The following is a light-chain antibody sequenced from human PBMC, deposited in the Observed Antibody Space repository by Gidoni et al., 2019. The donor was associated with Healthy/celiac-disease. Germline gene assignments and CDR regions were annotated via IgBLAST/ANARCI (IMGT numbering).Light chain of an antibody. V-gene: IGKV1-39*01. CDR1: QSISSY. Sequence: DIQMTQSPASLYASVGGRVTITRRESQSISSYLNWYQQKPGKAPKLLIYAASSLQSVVPSRFIDCGSGTDFTLTINSLQPEDFATCFCQQGYSTPWTFGQGTKVEIK. CDR2: AAS. CDR3: QQGYSTPWT. J-gene: IGKJ1*01.